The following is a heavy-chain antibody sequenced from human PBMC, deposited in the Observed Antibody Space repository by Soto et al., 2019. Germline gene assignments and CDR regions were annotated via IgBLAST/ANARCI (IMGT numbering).Heavy chain of an antibody. CDR3: AREGLAHFDY. CDR2: IRGSSSTI. CDR1: GFTFSSYS. J-gene: IGHJ4*02. Sequence: DVQVVESGGGLVQPGGSLRLSCAASGFTFSSYSMNWVRQAPGKGLEWVPYIRGSSSTIYYADSVKGRFTISRDNARNSLYLQMNSLRDEDTAVYYCAREGLAHFDYWGQGTLVTVSA. V-gene: IGHV3-48*02. D-gene: IGHD6-19*01.